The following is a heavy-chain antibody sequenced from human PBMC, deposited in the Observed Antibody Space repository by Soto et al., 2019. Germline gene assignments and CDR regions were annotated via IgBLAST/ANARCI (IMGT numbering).Heavy chain of an antibody. CDR3: ARRLSTGWFFDF. J-gene: IGHJ4*02. D-gene: IGHD6-19*01. Sequence: PGESLKISCKSSGYSFTSYWIGWVRQMPGKGLEWMGIIYPGDSDTRYSPSFQGQVAFSADKSISTAYLQWSGLKASDTAIYYCARRLSTGWFFDFWGQGTLVTVYS. CDR1: GYSFTSYW. CDR2: IYPGDSDT. V-gene: IGHV5-51*01.